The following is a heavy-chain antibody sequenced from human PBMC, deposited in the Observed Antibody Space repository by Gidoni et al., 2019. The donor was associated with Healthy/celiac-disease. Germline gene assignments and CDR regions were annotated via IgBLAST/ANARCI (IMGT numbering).Heavy chain of an antibody. CDR3: ARGNRYCSGGSCYRFDY. D-gene: IGHD2-15*01. J-gene: IGHJ4*02. V-gene: IGHV4-34*01. Sequence: QVQLQQLGAGLLTPSETLSLTCAVYGGSFSCYYWSWLRQPPGKGLEWSGEINHSGRTNYNPSLKSRVTISVDTSKNQFALKLSSVTAADTAVYYCARGNRYCSGGSCYRFDYWGQGTLVTVSS. CDR1: GGSFSCYY. CDR2: INHSGRT.